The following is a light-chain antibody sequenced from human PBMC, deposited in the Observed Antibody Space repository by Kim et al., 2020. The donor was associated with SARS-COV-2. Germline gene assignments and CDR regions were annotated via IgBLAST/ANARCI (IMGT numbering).Light chain of an antibody. V-gene: IGLV1-51*01. CDR2: DNN. Sequence: QSVLTQPPSVSAAPGQRVTISCSGGNPNIGKNSVSWYQHLPEAAPKLLIYDNNKRPSGIPDRFSGSKSATSATLDITGLQTGDEADYFCGTWDTTLNTLYVFGSGTKVTVL. CDR1: NPNIGKNS. J-gene: IGLJ1*01. CDR3: GTWDTTLNTLYV.